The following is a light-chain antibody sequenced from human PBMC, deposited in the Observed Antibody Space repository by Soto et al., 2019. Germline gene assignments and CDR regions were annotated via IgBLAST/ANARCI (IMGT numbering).Light chain of an antibody. CDR2: DVS. CDR1: SRDVGGYNY. J-gene: IGLJ2*01. V-gene: IGLV2-14*01. Sequence: QSALTQPASVSGSPGQSITILCTGTSRDVGGYNYVAWYQQHPGNAPKLMIYDVSNRPSGVSNRFSGSKSGNTASLTISGLQAEDEADYYCNSYTSSSTQVFGGGTKLTVL. CDR3: NSYTSSSTQV.